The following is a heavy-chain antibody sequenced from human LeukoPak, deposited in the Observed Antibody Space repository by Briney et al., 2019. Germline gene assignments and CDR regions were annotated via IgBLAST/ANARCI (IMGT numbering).Heavy chain of an antibody. Sequence: PGRSLRLSCAASGFTFDNYAMHWVRQAPGKGLEWVSGISWNSGSIGYADSVKGRFTISRDNAKNSLYLQMNSLRAEDTALYYCAKDEHLILFDILTGYYGFGLDYWGQGTLVTVSS. CDR3: AKDEHLILFDILTGYYGFGLDY. CDR1: GFTFDNYA. CDR2: ISWNSGSI. D-gene: IGHD3-9*01. J-gene: IGHJ4*02. V-gene: IGHV3-9*01.